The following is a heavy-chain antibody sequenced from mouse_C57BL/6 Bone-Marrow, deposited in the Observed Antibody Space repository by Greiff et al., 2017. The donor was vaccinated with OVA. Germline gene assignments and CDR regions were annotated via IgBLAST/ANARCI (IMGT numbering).Heavy chain of an antibody. Sequence: QVQLKQSGAELVKPGASVKISCKASGYAFSSYWMNWVKQRPGKGLEWIGQIYPGDGDTNYNGKFKGKATLTADKSSSTAYMQLSSLTSEDSAVYFCARWNYYGSSYDFDYWGQGTTLTVSS. CDR2: IYPGDGDT. V-gene: IGHV1-80*01. J-gene: IGHJ2*01. D-gene: IGHD1-1*01. CDR3: ARWNYYGSSYDFDY. CDR1: GYAFSSYW.